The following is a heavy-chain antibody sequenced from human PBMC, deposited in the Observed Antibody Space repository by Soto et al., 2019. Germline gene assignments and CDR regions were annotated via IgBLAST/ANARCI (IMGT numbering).Heavy chain of an antibody. CDR3: ARNVNSGLDY. CDR2: IDPAGGST. Sequence: QVQLVQSGAEVKEPGASVKASCKASGYTFTKYYIHWVRQAPGQGLEWMGMIDPAGGSTSYAQKFQGRVTMTRDTSTSTAYMELSSLRSEDTAVYYCARNVNSGLDYWGQGTLVTISS. J-gene: IGHJ4*02. D-gene: IGHD1-26*01. CDR1: GYTFTKYY. V-gene: IGHV1-46*01.